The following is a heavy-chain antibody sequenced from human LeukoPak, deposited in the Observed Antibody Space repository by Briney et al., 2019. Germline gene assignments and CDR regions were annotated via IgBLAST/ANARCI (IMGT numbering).Heavy chain of an antibody. J-gene: IGHJ4*02. D-gene: IGHD2-2*01. V-gene: IGHV1-2*02. Sequence: GASVKVSCKASGYTFTGYYMHWVRQAPGQGLEWMGWINPNSGGTNYAQKFQXXVTMTRDTSITTAYMELSRLRSDDTAVYYCARTDXVVVPSAKGFDYWGQGTLVTVSS. CDR1: GYTFTGYY. CDR3: ARTDXVVVPSAKGFDY. CDR2: INPNSGGT.